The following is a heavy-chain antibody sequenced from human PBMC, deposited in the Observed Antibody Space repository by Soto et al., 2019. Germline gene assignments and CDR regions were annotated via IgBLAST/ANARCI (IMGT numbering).Heavy chain of an antibody. V-gene: IGHV4-31*03. CDR1: GGSILNGGHY. CDR3: ARDNYGGRLDF. Sequence: QVQLQESGPGLLKPSQTLSLTCTVSGGSILNGGHYWTWIRQHPGKCLEWIGRIFFSGNTHYNPALKSRLTFSLDTAKNQFSLKLTSVTAADTAIYYCARDNYGGRLDFWGPGTLVTVSS. D-gene: IGHD4-17*01. J-gene: IGHJ4*02. CDR2: IFFSGNT.